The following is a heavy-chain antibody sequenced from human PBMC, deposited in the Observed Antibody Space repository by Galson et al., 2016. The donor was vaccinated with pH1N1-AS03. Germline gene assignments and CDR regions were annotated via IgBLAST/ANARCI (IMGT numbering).Heavy chain of an antibody. D-gene: IGHD3-9*01. Sequence: SLRLSCAASGFTFSSYSMNWVRQAPGKGLEWVSYISSSSSTIYYADSVKGRFTISRDNAKNSLYLQMNSLRAEDTAVYSCARGFPYYDILTGAFDYWGQGTLVTVSS. CDR2: ISSSSSTI. CDR3: ARGFPYYDILTGAFDY. V-gene: IGHV3-48*01. CDR1: GFTFSSYS. J-gene: IGHJ4*02.